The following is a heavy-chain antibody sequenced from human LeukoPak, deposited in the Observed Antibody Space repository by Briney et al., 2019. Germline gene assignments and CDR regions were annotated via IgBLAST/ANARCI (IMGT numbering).Heavy chain of an antibody. D-gene: IGHD2-21*02. CDR3: ARHPSNNAVTADY. V-gene: IGHV4-39*01. Sequence: PSETLSLTCTVSGGSISSSSYYWGWIRQPPGKGLEWIGSIYYSGSTYYNPSLKSRVTISVDTSKNQFSLKLSSVTAADTAVYYCARHPSNNAVTADYWGQGTLVTVSS. CDR2: IYYSGST. J-gene: IGHJ4*02. CDR1: GGSISSSSYY.